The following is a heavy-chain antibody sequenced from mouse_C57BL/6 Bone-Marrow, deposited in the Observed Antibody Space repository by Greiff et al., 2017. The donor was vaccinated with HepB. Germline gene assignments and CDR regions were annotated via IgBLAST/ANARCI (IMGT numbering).Heavy chain of an antibody. CDR1: GFTFSSYA. CDR3: ASAMDY. CDR2: ISDGGSYT. Sequence: EVKVEESGGGLVKPGGSLKLSCAASGFTFSSYAMSWVRQTPEKRLEWVATISDGGSYTYYPDNVKGRFTISRDNAKNNLYLQMSHLKSEDTAMYYCASAMDYWGQGTSVTVSS. V-gene: IGHV5-4*03. J-gene: IGHJ4*01.